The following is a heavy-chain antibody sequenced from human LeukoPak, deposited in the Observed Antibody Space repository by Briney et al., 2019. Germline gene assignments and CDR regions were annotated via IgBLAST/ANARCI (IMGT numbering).Heavy chain of an antibody. Sequence: SETLSLTCDVSGYSIRSGSYWGWIRQPPGKGLEWIGCMFHSGDTYHNPSLKSRVTISADTSKNQFSLKLTSVTAADTAVYYCAKVGAYGDYARHDYWGQGTLDTVSS. D-gene: IGHD4-17*01. CDR1: GYSIRSGSY. CDR3: AKVGAYGDYARHDY. CDR2: MFHSGDT. J-gene: IGHJ4*02. V-gene: IGHV4-38-2*01.